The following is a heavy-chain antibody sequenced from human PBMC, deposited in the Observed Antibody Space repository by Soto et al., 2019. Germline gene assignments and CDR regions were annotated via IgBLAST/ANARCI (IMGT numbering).Heavy chain of an antibody. CDR1: GFTFSSYA. Sequence: PGGSLRLSCAASGFTFSSYAMSWVRQAPGKGLEWVSAISGSGGSTYYADSVKGRFTISRDNSKNTLYLQMNSLRAEDTAVYYCAKEFGSSGYRGYDYPGDYWAQGPLVTVSS. CDR2: ISGSGGST. D-gene: IGHD5-12*01. V-gene: IGHV3-23*01. J-gene: IGHJ4*02. CDR3: AKEFGSSGYRGYDYPGDY.